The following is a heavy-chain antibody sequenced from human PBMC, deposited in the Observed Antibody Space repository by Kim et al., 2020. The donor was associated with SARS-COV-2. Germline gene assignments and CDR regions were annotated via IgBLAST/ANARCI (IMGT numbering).Heavy chain of an antibody. D-gene: IGHD4-17*01. J-gene: IGHJ4*02. CDR2: FDPEDGET. Sequence: ASVKVSCKVSGYTLTELSMHWVRQAPGKGLEWMGGFDPEDGETIYAQKFQGRVTMTEDTSTDTAYMELSSLRSEDTAVYYCATRSHGDYGLGWDYWGQGTLVTVSS. V-gene: IGHV1-24*01. CDR1: GYTLTELS. CDR3: ATRSHGDYGLGWDY.